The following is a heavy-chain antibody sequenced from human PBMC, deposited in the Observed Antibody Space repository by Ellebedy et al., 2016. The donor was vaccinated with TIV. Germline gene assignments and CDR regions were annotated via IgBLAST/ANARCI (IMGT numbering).Heavy chain of an antibody. CDR3: ARHMNTAMTNDH. CDR1: GFTFSSYG. Sequence: GESLKISCAASGFTFSSYGMHWVRQAPGKGLEWVAVIWYDGSNKYYADSVKGRFTISRDNSKNTLYLQMKSLKASDTAMYYCARHMNTAMTNDHWGQGTLVTVSS. CDR2: IWYDGSNK. J-gene: IGHJ4*02. V-gene: IGHV3-33*01. D-gene: IGHD5-18*01.